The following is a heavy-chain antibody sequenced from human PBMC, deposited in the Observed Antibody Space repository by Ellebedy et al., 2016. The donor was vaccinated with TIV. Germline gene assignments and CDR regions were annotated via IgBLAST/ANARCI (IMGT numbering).Heavy chain of an antibody. Sequence: LRLXXTVSGASINSGGYYWSWIRQHPGKGLEWIGHIYYSGSTKYNPSLESRVTISMDTSKNQFSLKLSSMTAADTAVYFCAKVRDGFNFAFDTWGQGTMVTVSS. J-gene: IGHJ3*02. V-gene: IGHV4-31*03. CDR2: IYYSGST. CDR3: AKVRDGFNFAFDT. D-gene: IGHD5-24*01. CDR1: GASINSGGYY.